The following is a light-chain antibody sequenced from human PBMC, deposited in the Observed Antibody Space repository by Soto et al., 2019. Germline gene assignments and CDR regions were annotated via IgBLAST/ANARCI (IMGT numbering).Light chain of an antibody. CDR1: QGINSF. CDR2: AAS. J-gene: IGKJ4*01. V-gene: IGKV1-9*01. CDR3: QQLERYPST. Sequence: IQFTQSPSSLSACVGYRVTITFRSIQGINSFLAWYQQKPGKAPKLLIYAASTLQSGVPSRFSGSGSGTDFTLTISSLQTEDFATYYCQQLERYPSTFGGGTKVDIK.